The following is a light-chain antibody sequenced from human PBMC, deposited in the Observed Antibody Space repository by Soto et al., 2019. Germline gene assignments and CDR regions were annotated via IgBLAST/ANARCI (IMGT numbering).Light chain of an antibody. Sequence: EIVLTQSPGTLSLSPGERATLSCRASQSVSSNLAWYQQKPGQAPRLLIYGAYTRAAGVPARFSGSGSGTEFTLTISSLQSEDYAVYYCQQYNNLPRTFGGGTKVDIK. J-gene: IGKJ4*01. CDR3: QQYNNLPRT. V-gene: IGKV3-15*01. CDR2: GAY. CDR1: QSVSSN.